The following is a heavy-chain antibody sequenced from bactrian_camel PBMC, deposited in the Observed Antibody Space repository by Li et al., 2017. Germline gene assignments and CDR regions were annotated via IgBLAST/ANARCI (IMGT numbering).Heavy chain of an antibody. V-gene: IGHV3-2*01. D-gene: IGHD7*01. CDR1: KYASNRDC. J-gene: IGHJ6*01. CDR3: AARLYSCGTAEGGGDLPFGY. CDR2: IYTYSAAT. Sequence: HVQLVESGGGSVQAGGSLRLSCAVEKYASNRDCLGWFRQAPGKERDVVASIYTYSAATYYHDSVKGRFTISKDNAKNTLYLQMNTLKPEDTAMYYCAARLYSCGTAEGGGDLPFGYWGQGT.